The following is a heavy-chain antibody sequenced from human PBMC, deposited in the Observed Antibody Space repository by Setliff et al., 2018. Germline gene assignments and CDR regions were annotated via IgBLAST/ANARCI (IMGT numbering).Heavy chain of an antibody. CDR2: IRQDGTNK. CDR1: GFTISNYW. CDR3: AREVWNIYDNDNSWSGYSDH. Sequence: GGSLRLSCVASGFTISNYWMAWVRQAPGKGLEWVADIRQDGTNKYYVDSVKGRFTISRDNAKNSLYLQMNSLRAEDAALYYCAREVWNIYDNDNSWSGYSDHWGQGTLVTVSS. D-gene: IGHD3-3*01. V-gene: IGHV3-7*03. J-gene: IGHJ4*02.